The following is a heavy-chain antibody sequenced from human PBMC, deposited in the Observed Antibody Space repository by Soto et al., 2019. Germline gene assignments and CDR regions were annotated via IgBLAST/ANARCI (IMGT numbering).Heavy chain of an antibody. CDR2: ISSSSSYI. CDR1: GFTFSSYS. J-gene: IGHJ3*02. D-gene: IGHD6-13*01. Sequence: EVQLVESGGGLVKPGGSLRLSCAASGFTFSSYSMNWVRQAPGKGLEWVSSISSSSSYIYYADSVKGRFTISRDNAKNSLYLKMNSLRAEDTAVYYCARELAAAATSRAFDIWGQGTMVTVSS. CDR3: ARELAAAATSRAFDI. V-gene: IGHV3-21*01.